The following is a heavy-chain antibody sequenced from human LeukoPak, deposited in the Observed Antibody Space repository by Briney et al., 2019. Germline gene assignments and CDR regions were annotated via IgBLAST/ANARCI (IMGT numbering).Heavy chain of an antibody. CDR1: GYTFSSYG. D-gene: IGHD3-16*02. CDR2: ISPYTGDT. V-gene: IGHV1-18*04. Sequence: ASVKVSCKASGYTFSSYGISWVRQAPGQGLGWMGSISPYTGDTKYAERLQDRVIMTTDTSTRTAYMELRSLTSDDTAVFYCARDQYDSVWGSYRPYFDFWGQGTLVTVSS. J-gene: IGHJ4*02. CDR3: ARDQYDSVWGSYRPYFDF.